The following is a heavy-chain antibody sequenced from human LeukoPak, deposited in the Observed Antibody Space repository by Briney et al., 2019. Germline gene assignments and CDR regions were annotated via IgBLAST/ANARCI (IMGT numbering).Heavy chain of an antibody. CDR3: ARDSHGDYVDFDY. Sequence: GGALRLSCAASGFTFSSYWMQWVGQAPGKGLVGVSRINSDGRRKRYADAVKGRFTISTDNAKNTLYLQMNSLRAEDTAVYYCARDSHGDYVDFDYWGQGTLVTVSS. D-gene: IGHD4-17*01. CDR1: GFTFSSYW. V-gene: IGHV3-74*01. J-gene: IGHJ4*02. CDR2: INSDGRRK.